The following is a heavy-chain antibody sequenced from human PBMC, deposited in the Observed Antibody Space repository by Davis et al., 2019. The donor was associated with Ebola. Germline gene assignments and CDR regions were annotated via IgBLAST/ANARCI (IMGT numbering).Heavy chain of an antibody. D-gene: IGHD5-24*01. J-gene: IGHJ6*02. Sequence: GESLKISCAASGFTFSDYYMSWIRQAPGKGLEWVSYISSSSSYTNYADSVKGRFTISRDNAKNSLYLQMNSLRAEDTAVYYCARGIGEMATIMGSGYYYYYGMDVWGQGTTVTVSS. V-gene: IGHV3-11*05. CDR2: ISSSSSYT. CDR1: GFTFSDYY. CDR3: ARGIGEMATIMGSGYYYYYGMDV.